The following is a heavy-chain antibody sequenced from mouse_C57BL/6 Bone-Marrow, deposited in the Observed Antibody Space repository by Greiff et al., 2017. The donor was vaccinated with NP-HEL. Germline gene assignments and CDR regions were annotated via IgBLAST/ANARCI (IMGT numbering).Heavy chain of an antibody. CDR2: IYPRSGNT. D-gene: IGHD3-1*01. CDR1: GYTFTSYG. CDR3: ARSGLAAWFAY. J-gene: IGHJ3*01. Sequence: SGAELARPGASVKLSCKASGYTFTSYGISWVKQRTGQGLEWIGEIYPRSGNTYYNEKFKGKATLTADKSSSTVYMELRSLTSEDSAVYFCARSGLAAWFAYWGQGTLVTVSA. V-gene: IGHV1-81*01.